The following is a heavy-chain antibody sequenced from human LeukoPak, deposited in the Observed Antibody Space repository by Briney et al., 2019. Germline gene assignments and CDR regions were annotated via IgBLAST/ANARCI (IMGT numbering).Heavy chain of an antibody. J-gene: IGHJ6*02. CDR1: GGSISSYY. V-gene: IGHV4-59*01. D-gene: IGHD3-16*01. CDR2: IYYSGST. Sequence: SETLSLTCTVSGGSISSYYWNWIRQSPGKGLEWIGYIYYSGSTKYIPSLKSRVTISVDTSKSQFSLKLSFVTAADTAVYYCARGVMGYYYGMDVWGQGTTVTVSS. CDR3: ARGVMGYYYGMDV.